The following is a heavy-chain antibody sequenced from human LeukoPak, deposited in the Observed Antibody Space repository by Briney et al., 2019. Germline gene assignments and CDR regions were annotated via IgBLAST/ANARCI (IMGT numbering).Heavy chain of an antibody. Sequence: GGSLRLSCAASGFTFSNYWMHWVRQAPGKGLVWVSRTNSDGSSTSYADSVKGRFTISRDNAKNTLYLQLNSLRAEDTAVYYCARGGFCSGGSCPVDYYYYMDVWGKGTTVTVSS. CDR2: TNSDGSST. CDR1: GFTFSNYW. D-gene: IGHD2-15*01. V-gene: IGHV3-74*01. CDR3: ARGGFCSGGSCPVDYYYYMDV. J-gene: IGHJ6*03.